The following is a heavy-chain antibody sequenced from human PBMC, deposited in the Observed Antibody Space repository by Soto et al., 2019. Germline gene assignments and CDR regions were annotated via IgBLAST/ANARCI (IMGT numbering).Heavy chain of an antibody. CDR2: IYYSGST. CDR1: GGSISSYY. D-gene: IGHD5-12*01. CDR3: ARAGYSGYDYFDY. V-gene: IGHV4-59*01. Sequence: SETLSLTCTVSGGSISSYYWSWIRQPPGKGLEWIGYIYYSGSTNYNPSLKSRVTISVDTSKNQFSLKLSFVTAADTAVYYCARAGYSGYDYFDYWGQGTLVTVSS. J-gene: IGHJ4*02.